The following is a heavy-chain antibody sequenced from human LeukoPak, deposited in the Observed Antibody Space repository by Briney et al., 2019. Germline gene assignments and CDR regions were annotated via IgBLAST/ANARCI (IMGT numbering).Heavy chain of an antibody. J-gene: IGHJ4*02. Sequence: PSETLSFTCTVSGASINGYYWTWVRLPADKGLEWIGRLYSDGTPYYNPPLKSRVTMSVDTSKNQFSLKLRSVTAADTAIYYCARGSSGVTRRYYFDFWGQGALVTVSS. CDR1: GASINGYY. D-gene: IGHD3-22*01. CDR3: ARGSSGVTRRYYFDF. CDR2: LYSDGTP. V-gene: IGHV4-4*07.